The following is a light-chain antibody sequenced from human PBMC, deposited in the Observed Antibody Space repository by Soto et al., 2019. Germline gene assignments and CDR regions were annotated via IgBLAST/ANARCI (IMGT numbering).Light chain of an antibody. CDR2: DAS. Sequence: IVLTQSPATLSLSPGERATLSCRASPSVSSYLAWYQQKPGQAPRLLIYDASNRATGIPARFSGSGSGTDFTLTISSLEPEDFAVYYCQQRSNCPLTFGGGTKVEIK. CDR1: PSVSSY. V-gene: IGKV3-11*01. CDR3: QQRSNCPLT. J-gene: IGKJ4*01.